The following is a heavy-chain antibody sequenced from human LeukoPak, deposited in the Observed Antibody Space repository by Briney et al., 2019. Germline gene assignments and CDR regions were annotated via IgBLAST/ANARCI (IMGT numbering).Heavy chain of an antibody. Sequence: ASVKVSCKASGGTFSSYAISWVRQAPGQGLEGMGGIIPIFGTANYAQKFQGRVTITADESTSTAYMELSRLRSDDTAVYYCARASAYSSSDDAFDIWGQGTMVTVSS. CDR1: GGTFSSYA. CDR2: IIPIFGTA. J-gene: IGHJ3*02. CDR3: ARASAYSSSDDAFDI. V-gene: IGHV1-69*13. D-gene: IGHD6-13*01.